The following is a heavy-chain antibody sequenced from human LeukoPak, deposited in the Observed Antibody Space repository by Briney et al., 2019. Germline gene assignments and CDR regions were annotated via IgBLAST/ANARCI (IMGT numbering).Heavy chain of an antibody. J-gene: IGHJ4*02. D-gene: IGHD4-23*01. CDR1: GGSISSSSYY. Sequence: SETLSLTCTVSGGSISSSSYYWSWIRQPPGKGLEWIGEINHSGSTNYNPSLKSRVTISVDTSKNQFSLKLSSVTAADTAVYYCASEDYGGNSGYWGQGTLVTVSS. CDR3: ASEDYGGNSGY. CDR2: INHSGST. V-gene: IGHV4-39*07.